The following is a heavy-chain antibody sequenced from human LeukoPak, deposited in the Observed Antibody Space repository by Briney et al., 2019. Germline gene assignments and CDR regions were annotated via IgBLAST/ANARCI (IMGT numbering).Heavy chain of an antibody. CDR1: GGSISTSFYY. CDR2: IYNSGST. Sequence: SETLSLTCTVSGGSISTSFYYWSWIRQPPGKGLEWIGYIYNSGSTNYNPSLKSRVTISVDTSKNQFSLKLTSVTAADTAVYYCARDRELGYWGQGTLVTVSS. D-gene: IGHD3-10*01. J-gene: IGHJ4*02. CDR3: ARDRELGY. V-gene: IGHV4-61*01.